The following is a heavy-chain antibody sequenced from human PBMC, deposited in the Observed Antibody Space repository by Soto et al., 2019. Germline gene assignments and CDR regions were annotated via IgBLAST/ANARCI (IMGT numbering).Heavy chain of an antibody. CDR2: IRSKANSYAT. Sequence: PGGSLRLSCAASGFSFSGSAVHWVRQASGKGLEWVGRIRSKANSYATAYAESVKGRFTISRDDSKNTAYLQMNSLKTEDTAVYYCTILYGDSVQSWFDPWGQGTLVTVSS. CDR3: TILYGDSVQSWFDP. J-gene: IGHJ5*02. D-gene: IGHD4-17*01. V-gene: IGHV3-73*01. CDR1: GFSFSGSA.